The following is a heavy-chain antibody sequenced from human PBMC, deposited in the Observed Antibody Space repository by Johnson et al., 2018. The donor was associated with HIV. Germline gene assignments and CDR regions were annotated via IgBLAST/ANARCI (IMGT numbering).Heavy chain of an antibody. D-gene: IGHD1-26*01. CDR3: AFESGSYFRHAFDV. CDR2: IRYDGSNK. CDR1: GFTFSSYG. J-gene: IGHJ3*01. Sequence: VQLVESGGGVVQPGGSLRLSCAASGFTFSSYGMHWVRQAPGKGLEWVAFIRYDGSNKYYADSVKGRFTISRDNSKNTLYLQMNSLRSEDTAVYSCAFESGSYFRHAFDVWGQGTMVTVSS. V-gene: IGHV3-30*02.